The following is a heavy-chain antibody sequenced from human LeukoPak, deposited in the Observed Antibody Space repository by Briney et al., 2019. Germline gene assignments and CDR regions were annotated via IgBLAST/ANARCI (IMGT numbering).Heavy chain of an antibody. CDR1: GGSISSYY. V-gene: IGHV4-59*08. CDR3: ARIFGAPYYYGMDV. J-gene: IGHJ6*02. Sequence: SETLSLTCTVSGGSISSYYWSWIRQPPGKGLEWIGYIYYSGGTNYNPSLKSRVTISVDTSKNQFSLKLSSVTAADTAVYYCARIFGAPYYYGMDVWGQGTTVTVSS. CDR2: IYYSGGT. D-gene: IGHD3-3*01.